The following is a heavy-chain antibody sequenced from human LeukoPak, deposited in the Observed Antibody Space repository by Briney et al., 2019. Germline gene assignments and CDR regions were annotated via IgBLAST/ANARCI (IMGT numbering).Heavy chain of an antibody. CDR2: IYSGGST. V-gene: IGHV3-66*01. J-gene: IGHJ6*02. CDR1: GFTVSSNY. Sequence: QSGGSLRLSCAASGFTVSSNYMSWVRQAPGKGLEWVSVIYSGGSTYYADSVKGRFTISRDNSKNTLYLQMNSLRAEDTAVYYCARDRGIVFGSGAKKKYYYGMDVWGQGTTVTVSS. CDR3: ARDRGIVFGSGAKKKYYYGMDV. D-gene: IGHD3-10*01.